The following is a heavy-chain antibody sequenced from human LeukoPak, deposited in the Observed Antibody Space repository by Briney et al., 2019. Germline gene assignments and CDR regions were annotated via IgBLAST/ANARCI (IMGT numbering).Heavy chain of an antibody. J-gene: IGHJ6*02. CDR1: GFTFSSYS. CDR3: ARYCSSTSWYRDVYGMDV. CDR2: ISSSSSYI. V-gene: IGHV3-21*01. Sequence: PGGSLRLSCAASGFTFSSYSMNWVRQAPGKGLEWVSSISSSSSYIYYADSVKGRFTISRDNAKNSLYLQMNSLRAEDTAVYYCARYCSSTSWYRDVYGMDVWGQGTTVTVSS. D-gene: IGHD2-2*02.